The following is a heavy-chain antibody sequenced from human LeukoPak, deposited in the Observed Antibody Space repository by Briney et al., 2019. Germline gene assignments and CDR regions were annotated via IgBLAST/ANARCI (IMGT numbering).Heavy chain of an antibody. J-gene: IGHJ3*02. D-gene: IGHD1-26*01. CDR2: IWYDGSNK. CDR3: AGDRATTPYAFDI. Sequence: GGSLRLSCAASGFTFSSYGMHWVRQAPGKGLEWVAVIWYDGSNKYYADSVKGRFTISRDNSKNTLYLQMNSLRAEDTAVYYCAGDRATTPYAFDIWGQGTMVTVSS. CDR1: GFTFSSYG. V-gene: IGHV3-33*01.